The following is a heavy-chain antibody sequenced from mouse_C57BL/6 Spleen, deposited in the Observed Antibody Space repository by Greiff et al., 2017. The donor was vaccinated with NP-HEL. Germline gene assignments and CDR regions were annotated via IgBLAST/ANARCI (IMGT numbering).Heavy chain of an antibody. D-gene: IGHD2-1*01. V-gene: IGHV5-4*01. CDR2: ISDGGSYT. J-gene: IGHJ3*01. CDR1: GFTFSSYA. CDR3: ARDVYYGNLSWFAY. Sequence: VQLKESGGGLVKPGGSLKLSCAASGFTFSSYAMSWVRQTPEKRLEWVATISDGGSYTYYPDNVKGRFTISRDNAKNNLYLQMSHLKSEDTAMYYCARDVYYGNLSWFAYWGQGTLVTVSA.